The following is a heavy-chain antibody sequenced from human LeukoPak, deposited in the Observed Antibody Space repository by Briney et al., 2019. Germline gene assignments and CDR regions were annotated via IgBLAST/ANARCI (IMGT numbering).Heavy chain of an antibody. D-gene: IGHD3-9*01. J-gene: IGHJ4*02. V-gene: IGHV3-30*03. CDR1: GFTFSNYD. CDR2: ISDDGDNK. Sequence: GGSLRLSCAASGFTFSNYDMHWVRQPPGKGLEWVTFISDDGDNKHYADSVKGRFTISRDNSKNTLYLQMNGLRAEDTAVYYCATGTGYYYDRWGQGTLVTVAS. CDR3: ATGTGYYYDR.